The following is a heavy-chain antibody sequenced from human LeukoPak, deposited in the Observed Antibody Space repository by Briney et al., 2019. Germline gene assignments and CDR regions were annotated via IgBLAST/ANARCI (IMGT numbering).Heavy chain of an antibody. J-gene: IGHJ4*02. CDR3: ARDAIEKYDFWSGSYYYFDY. CDR1: GYTFTNYY. V-gene: IGHV1-46*01. CDR2: INPSGGST. Sequence: ASVKVSCKSSGYTFTNYYMHWVRQAPGQGLEWMGIINPSGGSTTYAQGFQGRVTMTRDTSTSTVYMELSSLRSEDTAVYYCARDAIEKYDFWSGSYYYFDYWGQGTLVTVSS. D-gene: IGHD3-3*01.